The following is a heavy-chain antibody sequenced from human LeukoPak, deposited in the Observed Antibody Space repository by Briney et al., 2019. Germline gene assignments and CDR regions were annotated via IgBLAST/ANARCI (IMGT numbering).Heavy chain of an antibody. D-gene: IGHD2-15*01. CDR3: ARGRCSGGSCYTFDY. CDR1: GFTFSSYD. CDR2: IGTAGGT. V-gene: IGHV3-13*01. J-gene: IGHJ4*02. Sequence: GGSLRLSCAASGFTFSSYDMHWVRQATGYGLEWVSAIGTAGGTYYPGSVKGRFTISRENAKNSLYLQMNSLRAGDTAAYYCARGRCSGGSCYTFDYWGQGTLVTVSS.